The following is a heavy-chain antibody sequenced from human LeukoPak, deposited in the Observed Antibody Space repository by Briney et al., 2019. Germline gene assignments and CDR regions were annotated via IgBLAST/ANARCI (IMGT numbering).Heavy chain of an antibody. CDR3: AKNQEGGYYDSSGYIDY. V-gene: IGHV3-23*01. D-gene: IGHD3-22*01. Sequence: GSLRLSCAASGFTFSSYAMSWVRQAPGKGLEWVSAISGSGGSTYYADSVKGRFTISRDNSKNTLYLQMNSLRAEDTAVYYCAKNQEGGYYDSSGYIDYWGQGTLVTVSS. J-gene: IGHJ4*02. CDR2: ISGSGGST. CDR1: GFTFSSYA.